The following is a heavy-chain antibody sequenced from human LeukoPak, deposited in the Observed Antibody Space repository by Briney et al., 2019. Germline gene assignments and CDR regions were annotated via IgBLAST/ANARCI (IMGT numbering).Heavy chain of an antibody. CDR3: ARWGYFDNSGYFVAEY. Sequence: SETLSLTCTASGGSISSYYWTWIRQPPGERLEWIGWIHYSGNTAYNPSLESRVTMSVDTSKNHVSLRMTSVTAADTATYYCARWGYFDNSGYFVAEYWGQGVLVTVSS. J-gene: IGHJ4*02. V-gene: IGHV4-59*01. CDR1: GGSISSYY. CDR2: IHYSGNT. D-gene: IGHD3-22*01.